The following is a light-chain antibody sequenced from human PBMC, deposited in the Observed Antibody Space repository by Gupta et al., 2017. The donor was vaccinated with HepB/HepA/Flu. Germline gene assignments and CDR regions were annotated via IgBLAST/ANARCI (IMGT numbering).Light chain of an antibody. J-gene: IGKJ1*01. V-gene: IGKV1-6*01. Sequence: MTPTPSSLSASVGDRVTITCRASQGIRSDLGWYQQKPGKAPKLLIYAASNLQSGVPSRFSGSGSGTDFTLTISSLQPEDFATYYCLQYYNYPRTFGQGTKVEI. CDR1: QGIRSD. CDR3: LQYYNYPRT. CDR2: AAS.